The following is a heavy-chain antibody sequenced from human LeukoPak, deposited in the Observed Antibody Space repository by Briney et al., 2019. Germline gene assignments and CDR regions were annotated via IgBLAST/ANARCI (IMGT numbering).Heavy chain of an antibody. CDR3: ARQGGYCSGGSCYPNWFDP. Sequence: PSETLSLTCTVSGGSISSYYWSWIRQPPGKGLEWIGYIYYSGSTNYNPPLKSRVTISVDTSKNQFSLKLSSVTAADTAVYYCARQGGYCSGGSCYPNWFDPWGQGTLVTVSS. CDR2: IYYSGST. J-gene: IGHJ5*02. D-gene: IGHD2-15*01. V-gene: IGHV4-59*08. CDR1: GGSISSYY.